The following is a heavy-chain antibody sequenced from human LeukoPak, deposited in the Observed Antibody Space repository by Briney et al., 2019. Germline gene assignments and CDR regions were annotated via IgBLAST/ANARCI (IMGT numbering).Heavy chain of an antibody. CDR2: ISGSGGST. Sequence: PGGSLRLSCSACGFTFSSYAMSWVRQAPGKGLEWTSAISGSGGSTYYADSVKGRFTISRDNSKNTLYLQMNSLRAEDTAVYYCAKDRYYYDSSGYYRYWGQGTLVTVSS. D-gene: IGHD3-22*01. V-gene: IGHV3-23*01. CDR1: GFTFSSYA. J-gene: IGHJ4*02. CDR3: AKDRYYYDSSGYYRY.